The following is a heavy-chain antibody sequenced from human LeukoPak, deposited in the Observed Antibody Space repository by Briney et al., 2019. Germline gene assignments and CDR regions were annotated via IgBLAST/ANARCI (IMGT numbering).Heavy chain of an antibody. Sequence: GGSLRLSCAASGFTFSRYWMTWVRQAPGKGLDWVANINEDGGQKYYVDSVKGRFTISRDNARGSLYLQMNSLRAEDTAVYYCARDDRSTRSSFGLDAYDVWGQGRMATVSS. D-gene: IGHD1-26*01. J-gene: IGHJ3*01. CDR1: GFTFSRYW. V-gene: IGHV3-7*01. CDR2: INEDGGQK. CDR3: ARDDRSTRSSFGLDAYDV.